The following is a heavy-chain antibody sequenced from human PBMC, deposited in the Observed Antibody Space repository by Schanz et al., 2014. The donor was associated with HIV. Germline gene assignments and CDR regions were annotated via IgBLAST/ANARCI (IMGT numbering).Heavy chain of an antibody. CDR1: GFTFSSYA. D-gene: IGHD3-16*01. Sequence: VQLVESGGDLVKPGGSLRLSCTASGFTFSSYAMSWVRQAPGKGLEWVSAISGSGGSTYYADSVKGRFTISRDNAKNSLFLQMESLRAEDTAVYYCARDGGGVWGQGTTVTVSS. J-gene: IGHJ6*02. CDR3: ARDGGGV. V-gene: IGHV3-23*04. CDR2: ISGSGGST.